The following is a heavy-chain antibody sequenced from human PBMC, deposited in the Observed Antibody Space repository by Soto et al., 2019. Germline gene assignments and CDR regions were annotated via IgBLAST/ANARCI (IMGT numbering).Heavy chain of an antibody. J-gene: IGHJ4*02. CDR1: GGSISSGDYY. Sequence: LSLTCTVPGGSISSGDYYWSWIRQPPGKGLEWIGYIYYSGSTYYNPSLKSRVTISVDTSKNQFSLKLSSVTAADTAVYYCARESYDFWSGYFHFDYWGQGTLVTVS. CDR2: IYYSGST. D-gene: IGHD3-3*01. CDR3: ARESYDFWSGYFHFDY. V-gene: IGHV4-30-4*01.